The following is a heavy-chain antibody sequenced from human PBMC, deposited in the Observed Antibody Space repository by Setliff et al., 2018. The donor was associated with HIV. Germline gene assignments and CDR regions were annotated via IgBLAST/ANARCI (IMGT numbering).Heavy chain of an antibody. CDR2: INWNSATI. J-gene: IGHJ4*02. D-gene: IGHD3-3*01. Sequence: PGGSLRLSCAASGFKFDVYGMSWVRQVPGKGLEWVSGINWNSATIAYADSVRGRFTISRDNAKSSLFLQMKSLRVEDTALYYCAKSLSPGDYYNFLSGYSPFDYWGQGTRVTVSS. CDR3: AKSLSPGDYYNFLSGYSPFDY. CDR1: GFKFDVYG. V-gene: IGHV3-9*01.